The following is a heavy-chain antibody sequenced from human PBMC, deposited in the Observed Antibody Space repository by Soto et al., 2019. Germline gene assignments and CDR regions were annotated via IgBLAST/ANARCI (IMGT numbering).Heavy chain of an antibody. CDR2: ISPTGGST. J-gene: IGHJ4*02. CDR1: GYTHTFNTYA. Sequence: EVQLLESGGGLVQPGGSLRLSCAGSGYTHTFNTYAMSWVRQAPGKGLEWVAGISPTGGSTYYADSVKGRFTISRDNSKDTLFLQMSGLRVEDAAVYFWAKGKRGIVPTIGGVFDSWGRGPLVTVSS. CDR3: AKGKRGIVPTIGGVFDS. D-gene: IGHD5-12*01. V-gene: IGHV3-23*01.